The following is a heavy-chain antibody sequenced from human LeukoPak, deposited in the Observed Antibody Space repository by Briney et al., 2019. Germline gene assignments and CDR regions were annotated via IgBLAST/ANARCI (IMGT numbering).Heavy chain of an antibody. CDR2: IYYSGST. V-gene: IGHV4-31*03. Sequence: SETLSLTCTVSGGSISSGGYYWSWIRQHPGKGLEWIGYIYYSGSTYYNPSLKSRVTISVDTSKNQFSLKLSSVTAADTAVYYCVRSREQWLVLHNWFDPWGQGTLVTVSS. CDR3: VRSREQWLVLHNWFDP. D-gene: IGHD6-19*01. J-gene: IGHJ5*02. CDR1: GGSISSGGYY.